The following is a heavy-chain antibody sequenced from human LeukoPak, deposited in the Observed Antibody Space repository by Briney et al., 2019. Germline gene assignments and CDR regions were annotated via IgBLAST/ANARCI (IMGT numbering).Heavy chain of an antibody. V-gene: IGHV3-21*01. J-gene: IGHJ4*02. CDR3: AAGPIAARFD. CDR1: GFTFSSYS. Sequence: GGSLRLSCAASGFTFSSYSMNWVRQAPGKGLEWVSSISSSSSYIYYADSVKGRFTISRDNAKNSLYLQMKSLRAEDTAVYYCAAGPIAARFDWGQGTLVTVSS. D-gene: IGHD6-6*01. CDR2: ISSSSSYI.